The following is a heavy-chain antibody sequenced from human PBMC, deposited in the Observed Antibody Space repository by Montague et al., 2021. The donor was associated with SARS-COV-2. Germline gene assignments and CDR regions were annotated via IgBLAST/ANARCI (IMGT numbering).Heavy chain of an antibody. D-gene: IGHD6-19*01. CDR2: VYFSGTA. J-gene: IGHJ4*02. CDR1: AGSINNHY. CDR3: ARRPSSGWSFDY. Sequence: SETLSLTCTVSAGSINNHYWSWIRQTPGKELEWIAYVYFSGTASXNPSLKSRVTISVDTSRNQFSLQLTSVTAADTAVYYCARRPSSGWSFDYWDQGTLVTVSS. V-gene: IGHV4-59*08.